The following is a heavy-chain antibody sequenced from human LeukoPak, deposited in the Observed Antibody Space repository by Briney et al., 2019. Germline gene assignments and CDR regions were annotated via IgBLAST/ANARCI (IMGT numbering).Heavy chain of an antibody. V-gene: IGHV4-38-2*02. Sequence: SETLSLTCTVSGYSISSGYYWGWIRQPPGKGLEWIGSIYHSGSTYYNPSLKIRVTISVDTSKNQFSRKLSSVTAADTAVYYCAGSSSWYLYYYMDVWGKGTTVTISS. CDR2: IYHSGST. D-gene: IGHD6-13*01. J-gene: IGHJ6*03. CDR1: GYSISSGYY. CDR3: AGSSSWYLYYYMDV.